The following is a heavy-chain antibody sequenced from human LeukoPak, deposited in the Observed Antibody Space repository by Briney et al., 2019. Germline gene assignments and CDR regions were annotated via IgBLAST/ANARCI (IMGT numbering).Heavy chain of an antibody. J-gene: IGHJ1*01. Sequence: GGSLRLSCAASGFTFSRYSMNWVRQAPGKGLEWVSSISSSSSFIYYADSVKGRFTISRDNAKNSLYLQMNSLRAEDTAVYYCARDPNGDYIGAFDFQRWGLGTLVTVSS. V-gene: IGHV3-21*01. CDR1: GFTFSRYS. D-gene: IGHD4-17*01. CDR2: ISSSSSFI. CDR3: ARDPNGDYIGAFDFQR.